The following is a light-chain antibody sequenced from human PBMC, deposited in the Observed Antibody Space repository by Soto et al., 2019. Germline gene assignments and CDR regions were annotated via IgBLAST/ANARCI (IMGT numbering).Light chain of an antibody. CDR1: QSLLHSSGYNY. CDR3: MQPLQTPWT. CDR2: LGS. V-gene: IGKV2-28*01. Sequence: DVVMTQSPLSLAVTPGEAASISCRSSQSLLHSSGYNYLHWYVQKPGQSPQLLISLGSDRAPGVPDRFRGSGSGTDFTLKITRVEAEDVGVYYCMQPLQTPWTFGQGTKVDIK. J-gene: IGKJ1*01.